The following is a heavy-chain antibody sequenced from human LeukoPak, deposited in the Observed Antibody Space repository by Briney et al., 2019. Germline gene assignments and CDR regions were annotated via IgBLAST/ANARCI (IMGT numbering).Heavy chain of an antibody. CDR2: IYYSGNT. CDR3: ARHSVPRHLDY. Sequence: SETLSLTCTVSGGSISSSNYYWGWIRQPPGKGLEWIGSIYYSGNTYYNPSLKSRVTISVDTSKNQFSLTLSSVTAADTAVYYCARHSVPRHLDYWGRGTLVTVSS. CDR1: GGSISSSNYY. J-gene: IGHJ4*02. D-gene: IGHD5/OR15-5a*01. V-gene: IGHV4-39*01.